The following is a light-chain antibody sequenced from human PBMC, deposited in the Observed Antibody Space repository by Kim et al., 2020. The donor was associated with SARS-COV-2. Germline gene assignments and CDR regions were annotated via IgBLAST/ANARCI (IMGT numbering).Light chain of an antibody. CDR2: QDS. J-gene: IGLJ2*01. V-gene: IGLV3-1*01. CDR1: KLGDKY. Sequence: SYELTQPPSVSVSPGQTASITCSGDKLGDKYACWYQQKPGQSPVLVIYQDSKRPSGIPERFSGSNSGNTATLTISGTRAMDEADYYCQAWDSSTARFGGGTQLTVL. CDR3: QAWDSSTAR.